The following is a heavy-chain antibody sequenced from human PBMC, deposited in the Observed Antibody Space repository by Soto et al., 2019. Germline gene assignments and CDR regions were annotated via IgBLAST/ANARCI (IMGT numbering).Heavy chain of an antibody. Sequence: SETLSLTCTVSGGSISSYYWSWIRQPPGKGLEWIGYIYYSGSTNYNPSLKSRVTISVDTSKNQFSLKLSSVTAADTAVYYCARGDYDYVWGSQSYYFDYWGQGTLVTVSS. CDR2: IYYSGST. V-gene: IGHV4-59*01. CDR1: GGSISSYY. J-gene: IGHJ4*02. D-gene: IGHD3-16*01. CDR3: ARGDYDYVWGSQSYYFDY.